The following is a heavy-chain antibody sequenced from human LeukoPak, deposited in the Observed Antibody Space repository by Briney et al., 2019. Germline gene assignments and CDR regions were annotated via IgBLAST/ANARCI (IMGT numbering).Heavy chain of an antibody. D-gene: IGHD3-10*01. Sequence: PGGSLRLSCTASGLTFGDHAMSWVRQAPGKGLEWVGFIRSKAYGWTTEYAAAVKGRLTLSRDDSKSIAYLQMNSLNTEDTAVYYCTRGSVLFHYWGQGIMVTVSS. J-gene: IGHJ4*02. CDR1: GLTFGDHA. CDR2: IRSKAYGWTT. V-gene: IGHV3-49*04. CDR3: TRGSVLFHY.